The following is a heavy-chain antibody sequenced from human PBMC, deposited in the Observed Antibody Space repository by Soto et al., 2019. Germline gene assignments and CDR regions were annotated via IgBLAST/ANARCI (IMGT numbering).Heavy chain of an antibody. CDR3: AGRYRTNGVCYTNYYYYIDV. V-gene: IGHV3-23*01. D-gene: IGHD2-8*01. Sequence: VQLLESGGGLVQPGGSLRLSCAASGFTFSTYAMSWVCQAPGKGLEWVSTITTSGGNTYYADSVQGRFTISRDNSKNTLYLQMNSLRAEDTAVYYCAGRYRTNGVCYTNYYYYIDVWGKGTTVTVSS. CDR2: ITTSGGNT. CDR1: GFTFSTYA. J-gene: IGHJ6*03.